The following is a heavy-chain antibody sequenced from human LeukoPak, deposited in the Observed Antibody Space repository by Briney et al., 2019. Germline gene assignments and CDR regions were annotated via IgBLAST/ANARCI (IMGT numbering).Heavy chain of an antibody. CDR1: GGTISLYY. J-gene: IGHJ4*02. CDR3: ARGRGSLTY. CDR2: FYDTRSP. Sequence: SETLSLTCTVSGGTISLYYWSWIRQPPGKGLEWIGYFYDTRSPKYNPSLERRVTISVDMSRNQFSLNLTSVTAADTAVYYCARGRGSLTYWGQGTLATVSS. V-gene: IGHV4-59*01. D-gene: IGHD3-10*01.